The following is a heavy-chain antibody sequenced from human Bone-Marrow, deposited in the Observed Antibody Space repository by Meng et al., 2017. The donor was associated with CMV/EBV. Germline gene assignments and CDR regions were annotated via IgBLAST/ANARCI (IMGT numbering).Heavy chain of an antibody. Sequence: GGSLRLSCAASGFTFSSYAMHWVRQAPGKGLEWVAVIWYDGSYKYYADSVKGRFTISRDNSKNTLYLQMNSLRAEDTAVYYCAKDYRSYDYYYGMDVWGQGTTVTVSS. CDR1: GFTFSSYA. D-gene: IGHD1-26*01. CDR3: AKDYRSYDYYYGMDV. CDR2: IWYDGSYK. V-gene: IGHV3-33*06. J-gene: IGHJ6*02.